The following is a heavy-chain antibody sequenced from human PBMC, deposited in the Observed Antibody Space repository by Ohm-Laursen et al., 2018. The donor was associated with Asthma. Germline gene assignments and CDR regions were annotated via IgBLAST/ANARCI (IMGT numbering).Heavy chain of an antibody. V-gene: IGHV3-30*03. CDR2: ISYDGSSK. D-gene: IGHD3-3*01. CDR3: AREGDASGYMDH. CDR1: GFTFSTYG. J-gene: IGHJ4*02. Sequence: SLRLSCAASGFTFSTYGMHWVRQAPGKGLEWVAIISYDGSSKYFTDSVKGRFTVSRDTSKSTVYLQMNRVRVEDTGVYHCAREGDASGYMDHWGQGTPVTVSS.